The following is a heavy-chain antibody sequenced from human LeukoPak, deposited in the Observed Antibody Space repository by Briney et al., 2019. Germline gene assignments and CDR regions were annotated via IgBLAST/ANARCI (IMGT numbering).Heavy chain of an antibody. CDR3: AKGTLLKGTVDY. D-gene: IGHD1-1*01. CDR2: ISSSSSYI. Sequence: GGSLRLSCAASGFTFSSYSMNWVRQAPGKGLEWVSSISSSSSYIYYADSVKGRFTISRDNAKNSLYLQMNSLRAEDTAVYYCAKGTLLKGTVDYWGQGTLVTVSS. J-gene: IGHJ4*02. CDR1: GFTFSSYS. V-gene: IGHV3-21*01.